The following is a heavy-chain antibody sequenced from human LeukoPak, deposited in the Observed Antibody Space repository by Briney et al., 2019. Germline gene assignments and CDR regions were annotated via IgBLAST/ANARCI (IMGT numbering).Heavy chain of an antibody. V-gene: IGHV1-2*02. Sequence: GASVKVSCKASGYTFTGYYMRWVRQAPGQGLEWMGWINPNSGGTSYAQKFQGRVTMTRDTSISTAYMEVSRLKSDDTAVYYCARTNGGYEYNWGQGTRVIVSS. D-gene: IGHD5-12*01. J-gene: IGHJ4*02. CDR3: ARTNGGYEYN. CDR2: INPNSGGT. CDR1: GYTFTGYY.